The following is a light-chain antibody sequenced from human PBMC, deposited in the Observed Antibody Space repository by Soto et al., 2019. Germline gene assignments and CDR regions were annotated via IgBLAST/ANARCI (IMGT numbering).Light chain of an antibody. CDR1: QSLLKRNGYNC. CDR3: MQSLQTPLT. J-gene: IGKJ1*01. CDR2: LGS. Sequence: DIVMTQSPLSLPVTPGEPASISCRSSQSLLKRNGYNCLEWYLQKPGQSAQLLIYLGSNRASGVPDRFSGCGSGTDFTLKISRVEAEDVGVYFCMQSLQTPLTFGQGTKVEIK. V-gene: IGKV2-28*01.